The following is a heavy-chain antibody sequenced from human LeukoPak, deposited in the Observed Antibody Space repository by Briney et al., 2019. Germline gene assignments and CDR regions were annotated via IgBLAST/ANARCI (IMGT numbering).Heavy chain of an antibody. CDR1: GFAFSSYE. Sequence: GGSLRLSCAASGFAFSSYEMNWVRQAPGKGLEWVSYISSSGSTIYYADSVKGRFTISRDNAKNSLYLQMNSLRAEDTAVYYCTRDEYGKTGHWGQGALVTVSS. J-gene: IGHJ4*02. CDR2: ISSSGSTI. CDR3: TRDEYGKTGH. V-gene: IGHV3-48*03. D-gene: IGHD4-17*01.